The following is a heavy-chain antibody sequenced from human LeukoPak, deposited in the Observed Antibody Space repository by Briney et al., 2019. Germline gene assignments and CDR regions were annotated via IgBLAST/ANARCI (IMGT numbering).Heavy chain of an antibody. CDR3: ARSIALAGIVSDYSYYGMDV. Sequence: GGSLRLSCAASGFTFSSYSMNWVRQAPGKGLEWVSSISSSSSYIYYADSVKGRFTISRDNAKNSLYLQMNSLRAEDTAVYYCARSIALAGIVSDYSYYGMDVWGQGTTVTVSS. V-gene: IGHV3-21*01. CDR1: GFTFSSYS. CDR2: ISSSSSYI. D-gene: IGHD6-19*01. J-gene: IGHJ6*02.